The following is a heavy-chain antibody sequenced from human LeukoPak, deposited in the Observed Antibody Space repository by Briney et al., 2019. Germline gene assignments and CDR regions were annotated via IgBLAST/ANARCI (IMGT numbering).Heavy chain of an antibody. Sequence: GGSLRLSCAASGFIVSSNYMNWVRQAPGKGLEWVSVIYSGGTTFYADSVKGRFTISRDDSKNTLYLQMNILRAEDTAVYYCARASSIGAAGLFDYWGQGTLVTVSS. V-gene: IGHV3-53*01. CDR2: IYSGGTT. J-gene: IGHJ4*02. CDR1: GFIVSSNY. CDR3: ARASSIGAAGLFDY. D-gene: IGHD6-13*01.